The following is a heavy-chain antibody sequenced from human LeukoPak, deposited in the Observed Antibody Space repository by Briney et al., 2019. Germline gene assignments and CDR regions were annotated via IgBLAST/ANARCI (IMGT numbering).Heavy chain of an antibody. CDR3: ARKSSLYDCSGYFDY. CDR1: GFSFSSYA. Sequence: GGSLRHSRAPPGFSFSSYAMSCVPAALGEGGEWVLDLVGDSGYTYYEDSEKGRFTVSGDNSKNTLSLQMNSLRAEDTAVYYCARKSSLYDCSGYFDYWGQGTLLTVSS. J-gene: IGHJ4*02. D-gene: IGHD3-22*01. CDR2: LVGDSGYT. V-gene: IGHV3-23*01.